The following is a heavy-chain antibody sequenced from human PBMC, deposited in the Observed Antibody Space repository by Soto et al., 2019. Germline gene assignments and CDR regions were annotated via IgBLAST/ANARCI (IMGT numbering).Heavy chain of an antibody. CDR1: GGSISNSDYF. J-gene: IGHJ4*02. CDR2: ISHTGSP. Sequence: ETLSLTCTVSGGSISNSDYFWAWMRQPPGKGLEWVGTISHTGSPRYNPSLKSRVTISVDTSKNQFSLRLPSVTAADTAVFYCASQLESTTYFDYWGRGTLVTVSS. D-gene: IGHD1-1*01. CDR3: ASQLESTTYFDY. V-gene: IGHV4-39*01.